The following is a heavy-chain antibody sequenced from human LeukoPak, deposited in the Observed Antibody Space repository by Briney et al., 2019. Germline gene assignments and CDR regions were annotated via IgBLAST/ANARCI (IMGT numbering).Heavy chain of an antibody. Sequence: PGGSLRLSCAASGFTFSSHAMSWVRQAPGKGLEWVSAISGSGGSTYCADSVEGRFTISRDNSKNTLYLQMNSLRAEDTAVYYCAKDKSGSYYGDYFDYWGQGTLVTVSS. CDR2: ISGSGGST. J-gene: IGHJ4*02. D-gene: IGHD1-26*01. CDR3: AKDKSGSYYGDYFDY. V-gene: IGHV3-23*01. CDR1: GFTFSSHA.